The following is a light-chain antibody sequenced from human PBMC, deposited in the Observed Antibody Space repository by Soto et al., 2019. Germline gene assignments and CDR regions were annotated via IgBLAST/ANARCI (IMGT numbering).Light chain of an antibody. CDR2: VTN. V-gene: IGLV1-40*01. J-gene: IGLJ2*01. CDR1: SSNIGAGYD. Sequence: QLVLTQPPSVSGAPGQRVTISCTGSSSNIGAGYDVHWYQQLPGTAPKLLIYVTNNRPSGVPDRFSGSKSGTSASLAITGLRAEDEADYYCQTYDSSLRGSIFGGGTKLTVL. CDR3: QTYDSSLRGSI.